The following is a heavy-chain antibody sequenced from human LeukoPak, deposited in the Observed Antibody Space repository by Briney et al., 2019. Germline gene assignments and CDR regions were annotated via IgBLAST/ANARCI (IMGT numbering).Heavy chain of an antibody. J-gene: IGHJ4*02. CDR3: ARDRYDY. Sequence: GASVKVSCKAFGYTFTKEAISWVRQAPGQGLEWMGWINPNSGGTNYAQKFQGRVTMTRDTSISTAYMELSRLRSDDTAVYYCARDRYDYWGQGTLVTVSS. CDR1: GYTFTKEA. V-gene: IGHV1-2*02. CDR2: INPNSGGT.